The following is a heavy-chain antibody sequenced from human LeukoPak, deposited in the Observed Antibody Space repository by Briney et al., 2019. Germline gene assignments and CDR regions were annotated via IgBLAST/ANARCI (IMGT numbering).Heavy chain of an antibody. CDR2: ITWDGVTL. V-gene: IGHV3-9*01. CDR1: GFTFDDYA. D-gene: IGHD5-18*01. CDR3: ARASRSAMFNALDY. Sequence: GRSLRLSCAASGFTFDDYAMHWVRQAPGKGLEWVSGITWDGVTLGYADSVKGRFTISRDNAKNSLYLQLNSLRAEDTALYYCARASRSAMFNALDYWGQGALDTVSS. J-gene: IGHJ4*02.